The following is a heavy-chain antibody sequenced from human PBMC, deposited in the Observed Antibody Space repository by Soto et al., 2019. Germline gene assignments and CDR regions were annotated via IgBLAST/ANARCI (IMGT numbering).Heavy chain of an antibody. CDR3: ARGSLEDGGLQYLQFEY. V-gene: IGHV1-69*12. J-gene: IGHJ4*02. CDR1: GGTFSSYA. D-gene: IGHD2-2*02. CDR2: IIPIFGTA. Sequence: QVQLVQTGAEVKKPGSSVQVSCKASGGTFSSYAISWVRQAPGQGLEWMGGIIPIFGTANYAQKFQGRVTITADESTSTAYMGLSSLRSEDTAVYYCARGSLEDGGLQYLQFEYWGQGTLVTVSS.